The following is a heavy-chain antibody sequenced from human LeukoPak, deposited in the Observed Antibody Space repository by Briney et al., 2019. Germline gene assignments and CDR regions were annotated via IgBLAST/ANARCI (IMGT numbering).Heavy chain of an antibody. D-gene: IGHD2-15*01. CDR3: ARGHVYTGGYFDY. CDR2: INHSGGT. J-gene: IGHJ4*02. V-gene: IGHV4-34*01. Sequence: SETLSLTCAVYGGSFSGYYWSWIRQPPGKGLEWIGEINHSGGTNYNPSLKSRVTISVDTSKNQFSLKLSSVTAADTAVYYCARGHVYTGGYFDYWGQGTLVTVSS. CDR1: GGSFSGYY.